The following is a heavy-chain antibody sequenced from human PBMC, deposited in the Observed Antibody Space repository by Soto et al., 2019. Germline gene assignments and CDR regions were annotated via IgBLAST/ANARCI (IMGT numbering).Heavy chain of an antibody. D-gene: IGHD1-7*01. CDR3: AKTTAFDY. Sequence: GGSLRLSCAASGFTFSDYWMSWVRQAPGKGLEWMANIKQDGSDLHYEESVKGRFTISRDNAKNSLYLQMDSLRGEDTALYYCAKTTAFDYWGQGTLVTVSS. V-gene: IGHV3-7*01. CDR2: IKQDGSDL. CDR1: GFTFSDYW. J-gene: IGHJ4*02.